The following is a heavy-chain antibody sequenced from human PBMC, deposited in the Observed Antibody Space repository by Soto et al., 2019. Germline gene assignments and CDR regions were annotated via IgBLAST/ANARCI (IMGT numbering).Heavy chain of an antibody. CDR1: GFTFSSYE. D-gene: IGHD5-18*01. CDR2: ISSSGSTI. V-gene: IGHV3-48*03. Sequence: GESLKISCAASGFTFSSYEMNWVRQAPGKGLEWVSYISSSGSTIYYADSVKGRFTISRDNAKNSLYLQMNSLRAEDTAVYYCARDSATVDTAMVGESDYWGQGTLVTVSS. CDR3: ARDSATVDTAMVGESDY. J-gene: IGHJ4*02.